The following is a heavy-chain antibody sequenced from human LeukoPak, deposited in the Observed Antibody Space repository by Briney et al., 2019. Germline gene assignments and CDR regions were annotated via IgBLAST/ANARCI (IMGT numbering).Heavy chain of an antibody. D-gene: IGHD3-3*01. Sequence: PGGSLRLSCAASGFTFTNAWMNWVCQAPGKGLEWVGRIKSKTDGGTTDYAAPVKGRFTISRDDSKNTLYLQMNSLKTEDTAVYYCTTTPTKYYDFWSAYNDYWGQGTLVTVSS. CDR2: IKSKTDGGTT. J-gene: IGHJ4*02. CDR1: GFTFTNAW. V-gene: IGHV3-15*07. CDR3: TTTPTKYYDFWSAYNDY.